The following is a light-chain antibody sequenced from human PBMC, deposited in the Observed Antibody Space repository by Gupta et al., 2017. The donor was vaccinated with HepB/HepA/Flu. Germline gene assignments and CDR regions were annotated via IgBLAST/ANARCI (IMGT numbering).Light chain of an antibody. CDR1: SSNIGAGYD. V-gene: IGLV1-40*02. CDR3: LSYDRSLSGSIV. J-gene: IGLJ2*01. Sequence: QSVVTQPPSVSAAPGQRVTISCTGSSSNIGAGYDVHWYQQVPGTAPKLIIYADRNRPSGVPDRFSGSKSDTSASLAITGLQAEDEADYYCLSYDRSLSGSIVFGGGTKLTVL. CDR2: ADR.